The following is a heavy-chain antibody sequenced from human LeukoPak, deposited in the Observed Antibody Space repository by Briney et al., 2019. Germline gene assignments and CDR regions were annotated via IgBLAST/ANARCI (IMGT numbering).Heavy chain of an antibody. CDR2: ISTSSSTM. D-gene: IGHD6-13*01. CDR3: ARDREKQQLPQFFYYYYMDV. J-gene: IGHJ6*03. CDR1: GLTFSTYS. Sequence: GGALRLSCAASGLTFSTYSMNWVRQAPGKGGEWVSYISTSSSTMYHADSVKGRFTISRDNARNSLYLQMNSLRAEDTAVYYCARDREKQQLPQFFYYYYMDVWGKGTTVTVSS. V-gene: IGHV3-48*01.